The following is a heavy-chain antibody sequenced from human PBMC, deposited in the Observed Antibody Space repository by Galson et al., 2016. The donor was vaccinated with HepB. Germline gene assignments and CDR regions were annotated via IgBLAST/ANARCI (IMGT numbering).Heavy chain of an antibody. V-gene: IGHV3-30*18. D-gene: IGHD3-10*01. J-gene: IGHJ4*02. CDR3: SKGAYYGSGSYSVH. CDR2: ISYDGLNK. CDR1: GFGFNTFG. Sequence: SLRLSCAASGFGFNTFGMHWVRQAPGEGPEWVALISYDGLNKYYPDSVKGRFTISRDNSKSTLYLQMNRLRAEDTAVYFCSKGAYYGSGSYSVHWGQGTLVTVSS.